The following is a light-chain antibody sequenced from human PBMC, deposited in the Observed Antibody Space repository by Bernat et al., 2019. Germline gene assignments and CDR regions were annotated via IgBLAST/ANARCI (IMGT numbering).Light chain of an antibody. Sequence: DIQLTQSPSSLSASVGDRVTITCRASQGIRNNLAWYQQRPGEVPKLLIYMASGLQSGVPSRFSGSGSGTDFTLTISSLQPEDFGAYYCQKYASAPFTVCGGTKVEMK. J-gene: IGKJ4*01. CDR2: MAS. V-gene: IGKV1-27*01. CDR3: QKYASAPFT. CDR1: QGIRNN.